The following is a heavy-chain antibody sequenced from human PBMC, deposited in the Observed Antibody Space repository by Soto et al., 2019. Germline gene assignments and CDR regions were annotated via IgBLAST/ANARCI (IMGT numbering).Heavy chain of an antibody. V-gene: IGHV3-33*01. Sequence: GSLRLSCAASGFTFSSYGMHWVRQAPGKGLEWVAVIWYDGSNKYYADSVKGRFTISRDNSKNTLYLQMNSLRAEDTAVYYCARGDPLRNYYYDSSRGRGFDYWGQGTLVTVSS. CDR3: ARGDPLRNYYYDSSRGRGFDY. J-gene: IGHJ4*02. CDR2: IWYDGSNK. CDR1: GFTFSSYG. D-gene: IGHD3-22*01.